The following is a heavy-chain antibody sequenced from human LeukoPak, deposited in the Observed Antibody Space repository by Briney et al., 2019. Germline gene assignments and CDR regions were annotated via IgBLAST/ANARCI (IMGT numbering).Heavy chain of an antibody. CDR1: GFTFNYFS. CDR2: ISSSSNTI. Sequence: TGGSLRLSCAASGFTFNYFSVNWVRQAPGKGLEWVSYISSSSNTIYYADSVKGRFTISRDNAKNSLYLQMNSLRDEDTAVYYCARDRGRVYIVVVPAAIYFDYWGQGTLVTVSS. J-gene: IGHJ4*02. CDR3: ARDRGRVYIVVVPAAIYFDY. D-gene: IGHD2-2*01. V-gene: IGHV3-48*02.